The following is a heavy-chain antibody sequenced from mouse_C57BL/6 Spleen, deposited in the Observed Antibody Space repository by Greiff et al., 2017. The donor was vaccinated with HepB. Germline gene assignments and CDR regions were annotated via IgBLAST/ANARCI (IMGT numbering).Heavy chain of an antibody. Sequence: VHVKQSGPELVKPGASVKISCKASGYSFTDYNMNWVKQSNGKSLEWIGVINPNYGTTSYNQKFKGKATLTVDQSSSTAYMQLNSLTSEDSAVYYCARYYSITPYFDYWGQGTTLTVSS. CDR3: ARYYSITPYFDY. J-gene: IGHJ2*01. V-gene: IGHV1-39*01. D-gene: IGHD2-5*01. CDR1: GYSFTDYN. CDR2: INPNYGTT.